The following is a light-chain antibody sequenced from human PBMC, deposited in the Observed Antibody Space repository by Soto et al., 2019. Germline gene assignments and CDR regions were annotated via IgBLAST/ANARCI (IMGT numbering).Light chain of an antibody. V-gene: IGLV2-14*01. CDR1: SSDVGGYNY. CDR3: SSYTSSSTLDYV. CDR2: DVS. J-gene: IGLJ1*01. Sequence: QSALTQPASVSGSPGQSITISCTGTSSDVGGYNYVFWYQQHPGKAPKLMIYDVSNRPSGASNRFSGSKSGNTASLTISGLQAEDEADYYCSSYTSSSTLDYVFGTGTKLTVL.